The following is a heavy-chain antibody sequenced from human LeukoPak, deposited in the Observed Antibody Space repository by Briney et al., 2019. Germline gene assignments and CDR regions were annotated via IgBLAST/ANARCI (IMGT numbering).Heavy chain of an antibody. D-gene: IGHD3-10*01. CDR3: ARDRGSMVRGDNWFDP. CDR1: GGSISSYY. V-gene: IGHV4-59*01. CDR2: IYYSGST. Sequence: PSETLSLTCTVSGGSISSYYWSWIRQPPGKGLEWIGYIYYSGSTNYNPSLKSRVTISVDTSKNQFSLKLSSVTAADTAVYYCARDRGSMVRGDNWFDPWGQGTLVTVSS. J-gene: IGHJ5*02.